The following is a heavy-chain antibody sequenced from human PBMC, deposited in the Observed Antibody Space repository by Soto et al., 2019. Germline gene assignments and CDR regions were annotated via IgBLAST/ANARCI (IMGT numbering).Heavy chain of an antibody. D-gene: IGHD2-8*02. CDR3: ARDKITGLFDY. V-gene: IGHV4-34*01. Sequence: PSETLSLTCAVYGGSFSGYYLSWIRQPPGKGLEWIGEINHSGSTNYNPSLKSRVTISVDTSKNQFSLKLTSVTAADTAVYYCARDKITGLFDYWGQGTLVTVSS. CDR1: GGSFSGYY. J-gene: IGHJ4*02. CDR2: INHSGST.